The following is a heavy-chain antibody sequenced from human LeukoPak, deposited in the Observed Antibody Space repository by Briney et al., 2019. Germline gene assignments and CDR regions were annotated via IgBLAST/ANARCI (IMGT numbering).Heavy chain of an antibody. CDR1: GFTFSSYS. CDR2: ISSSSSYI. D-gene: IGHD6-13*01. V-gene: IGHV3-21*01. CDR3: ARDFEIYSSSWYSKTGAFDI. J-gene: IGHJ3*02. Sequence: PGGSLRLSCAASGFTFSSYSMNWVRQAPGKGLEWVSSISSSSSYIYYADSVKGRFTISRDNAKNSLYLQMNSLRAEDTAVYYCARDFEIYSSSWYSKTGAFDIWGQGTMVTVSS.